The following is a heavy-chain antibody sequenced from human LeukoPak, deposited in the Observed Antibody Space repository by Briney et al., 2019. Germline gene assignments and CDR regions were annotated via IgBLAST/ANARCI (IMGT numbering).Heavy chain of an antibody. Sequence: GGSLRLSCTASGFTFSDFAMSWVRQAPGKGLEWVSTVSDSGSSTYYADSVKGRFTISRDNSKNTLYLQMNSLRAEDTAVFYCAKDGSGTYYKFYFDYWGQGALVTASS. CDR2: VSDSGSST. CDR1: GFTFSDFA. CDR3: AKDGSGTYYKFYFDY. J-gene: IGHJ4*02. V-gene: IGHV3-23*01. D-gene: IGHD1-26*01.